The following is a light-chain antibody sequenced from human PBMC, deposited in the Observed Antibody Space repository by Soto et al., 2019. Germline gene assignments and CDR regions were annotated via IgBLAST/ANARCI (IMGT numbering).Light chain of an antibody. J-gene: IGLJ1*01. CDR1: TGGVTSGHY. Sequence: QAVVTQEPSLTVSPGGTVTLTCGSSTGGVTSGHYPYWFQQEPGQAPRTLIYDTSDKHSWTPARFSGSLLGGKAALTLSGAQPEDEAEYYCLLSYDGADVFGSGTKLTVL. CDR2: DTS. CDR3: LLSYDGADV. V-gene: IGLV7-46*01.